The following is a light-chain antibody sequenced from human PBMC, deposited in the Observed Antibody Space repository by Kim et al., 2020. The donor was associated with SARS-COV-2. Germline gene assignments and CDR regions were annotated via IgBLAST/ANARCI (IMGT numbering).Light chain of an antibody. V-gene: IGLV2-8*01. CDR3: ASYGGSYMV. CDR2: EVT. CDR1: NRDIGGYRY. Sequence: PGQSVTIPCTGSNRDIGGYRYVSWYQKHPGKAPKLLISEVTKRPSGVPDRFSGSKSGNTASLTVSGLQAEDEAEYYCASYGGSYMVFGGGTKVTVL. J-gene: IGLJ2*01.